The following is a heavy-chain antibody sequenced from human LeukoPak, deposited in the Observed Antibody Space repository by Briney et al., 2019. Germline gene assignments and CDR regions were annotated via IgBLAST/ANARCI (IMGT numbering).Heavy chain of an antibody. CDR1: GFSISPYW. CDR2: INQDGSGK. Sequence: GGSLRLSCAASGFSISPYWMTWARQVPGKRLEWVANINQDGSGKSYVDSVKGRFTISRDNAKNSLYLQMNGLRADDTAVYYCARTQLNGSRAPWGQGTLVTVSS. CDR3: ARTQLNGSRAP. D-gene: IGHD3-10*01. V-gene: IGHV3-7*01. J-gene: IGHJ5*02.